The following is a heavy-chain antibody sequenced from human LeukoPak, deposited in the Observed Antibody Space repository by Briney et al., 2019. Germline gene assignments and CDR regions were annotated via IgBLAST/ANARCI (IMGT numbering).Heavy chain of an antibody. CDR1: GGSISSSSYY. CDR3: ARVTWRSWFDP. V-gene: IGHV4-39*07. Sequence: PSETLSLTCTVSGGSISSSSYYWGWIRQPPGKGLEWIGSIYYSGSTYYNPSLKSRVTISVDTSKNQFSLKLSSVTAADTAVYYCARVTWRSWFDPWGQGTLVTVSS. D-gene: IGHD1-1*01. CDR2: IYYSGST. J-gene: IGHJ5*02.